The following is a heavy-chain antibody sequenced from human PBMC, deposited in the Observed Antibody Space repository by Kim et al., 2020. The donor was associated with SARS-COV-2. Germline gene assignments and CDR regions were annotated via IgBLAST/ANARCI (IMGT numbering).Heavy chain of an antibody. CDR3: ARDQWSYSSVWTYYYYGMDV. J-gene: IGHJ6*02. Sequence: GGSLRLSCAASGFTFSSDGMHWVRQAPGKGLEWVAVISYDGSNKNYADSVKGRFTISRDNSKNTLYLQMNSLRAEDTAVYYCARDQWSYSSVWTYYYYGMDVWGQGTTVTVSS. V-gene: IGHV3-33*01. D-gene: IGHD6-19*01. CDR1: GFTFSSDG. CDR2: ISYDGSNK.